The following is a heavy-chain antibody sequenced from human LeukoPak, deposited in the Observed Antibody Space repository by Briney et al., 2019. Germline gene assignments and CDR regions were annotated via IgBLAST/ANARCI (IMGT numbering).Heavy chain of an antibody. J-gene: IGHJ4*02. V-gene: IGHV4-30-4*08. CDR3: ARVPKDFWSGFDY. Sequence: PSETLSLTCTVSGGSISSGDYYWSWIRQPPGKGLEWIGYIYYSGSTYYNPSLKSRVTIPVDTAKNQFSLKLSSVTAADTAVYYCARVPKDFWSGFDYWGQGTLVTVSS. CDR2: IYYSGST. D-gene: IGHD3-3*01. CDR1: GGSISSGDYY.